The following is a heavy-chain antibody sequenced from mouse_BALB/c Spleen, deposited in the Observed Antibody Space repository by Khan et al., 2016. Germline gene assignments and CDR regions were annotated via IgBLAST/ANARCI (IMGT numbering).Heavy chain of an antibody. CDR1: GYSITSGYN. V-gene: IGHV3-1*02. CDR3: ARSSAY. J-gene: IGHJ3*01. CDR2: IQYSGTT. Sequence: VQLKESGPDLVKPSQSLSLTCTVTGYSITSGYNWHWIRQFPGNKLEWMGYIQYSGTTHYNPSLTSRISITRDTSKNPSFLQLNSVTTEDTATYYCARSSAYWGQGTLVTVSA.